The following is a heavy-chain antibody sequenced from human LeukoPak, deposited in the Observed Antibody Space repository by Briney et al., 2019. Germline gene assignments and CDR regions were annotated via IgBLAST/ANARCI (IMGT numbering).Heavy chain of an antibody. CDR1: GFTFSSYA. D-gene: IGHD6-13*01. CDR3: ARGGLAAAGNWFDP. Sequence: GGSLRLSCAASGFTFSSYAMHWVRQAPGKGLEWVAVISYDGGNKYYADSVKGRFTISRDNSKNTLYLQMNSLRAEDTAVYYCARGGLAAAGNWFDPWGQGTLVTVSS. CDR2: ISYDGGNK. V-gene: IGHV3-30-3*01. J-gene: IGHJ5*02.